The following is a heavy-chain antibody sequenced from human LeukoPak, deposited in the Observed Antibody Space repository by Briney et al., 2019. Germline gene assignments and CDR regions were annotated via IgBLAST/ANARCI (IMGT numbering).Heavy chain of an antibody. J-gene: IGHJ4*02. CDR3: ARGVAYYYDSSGLFDY. V-gene: IGHV4-34*01. D-gene: IGHD3-22*01. CDR2: INHSGST. CDR1: GGSLNGYY. Sequence: PSETLSLTCAVYGGSLNGYYWSWIRQPPGKGLEWMGEINHSGSTNYNPSLKSRVTISVDTSKNQFSLKLSSVTAADTAVYYCARGVAYYYDSSGLFDYWGQGTLVTVSS.